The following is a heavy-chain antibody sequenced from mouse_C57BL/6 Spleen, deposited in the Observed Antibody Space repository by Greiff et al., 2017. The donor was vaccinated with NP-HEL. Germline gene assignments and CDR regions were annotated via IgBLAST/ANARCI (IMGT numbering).Heavy chain of an antibody. CDR3: TRGFITTVVAHWYFDV. V-gene: IGHV1-15*01. CDR2: IDPETGGT. Sequence: QVQLQQSGAELVRPGASVTLSCKASGYTFTDYEMHWVKQTPVHGLEWIGAIDPETGGTAYNQKFKGKAILTADKSSSTAYMELRSLTSEDSAVYYGTRGFITTVVAHWYFDVWGTGTTVTVSS. J-gene: IGHJ1*03. D-gene: IGHD1-1*01. CDR1: GYTFTDYE.